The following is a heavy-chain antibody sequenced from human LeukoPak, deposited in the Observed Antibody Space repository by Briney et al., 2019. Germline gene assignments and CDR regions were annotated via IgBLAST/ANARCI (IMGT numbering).Heavy chain of an antibody. CDR3: ARRLGSAMYFDY. Sequence: PSETLSPTCTVSGGSIRSSSYYWGWIRQPPGKGLEWIGNIYYSGDTYYNPSLKSRLTMSVDTSNNQFSLKLRSVTAADTAVYYCARRLGSAMYFDYWGQGTQVSVSS. D-gene: IGHD5-18*01. J-gene: IGHJ4*02. CDR1: GGSIRSSSYY. CDR2: IYYSGDT. V-gene: IGHV4-39*01.